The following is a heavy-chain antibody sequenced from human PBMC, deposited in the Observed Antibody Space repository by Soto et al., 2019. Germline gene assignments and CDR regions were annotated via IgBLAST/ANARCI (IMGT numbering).Heavy chain of an antibody. J-gene: IGHJ4*02. V-gene: IGHV3-53*01. CDR3: ARAGQYSTASPFDY. D-gene: IGHD6-6*01. CDR2: IYSGGST. CDR1: GFTVSSNY. Sequence: EVQLVESGGGLIPPGGSLRLSCAASGFTVSSNYMSWVRQAPGKGLEWVSVIYSGGSTYYADSVKGRFTISRDNSKNTLYLQMNSLRAEDTAVYYCARAGQYSTASPFDYWGQGTLVTVSS.